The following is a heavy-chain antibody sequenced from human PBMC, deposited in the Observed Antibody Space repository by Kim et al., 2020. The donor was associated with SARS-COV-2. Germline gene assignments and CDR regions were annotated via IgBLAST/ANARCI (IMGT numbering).Heavy chain of an antibody. Sequence: NPNYAQKLQGRVTMTTDTSTSTAYMELRSLRSDDTAVYYCARLHGSGLDYWGQGTLVTVSS. CDR3: ARLHGSGLDY. CDR2: NP. J-gene: IGHJ4*02. D-gene: IGHD3-10*01. V-gene: IGHV1-18*01.